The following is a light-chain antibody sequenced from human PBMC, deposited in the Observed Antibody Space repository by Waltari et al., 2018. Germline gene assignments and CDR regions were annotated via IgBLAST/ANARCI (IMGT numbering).Light chain of an antibody. J-gene: IGLJ1*01. CDR3: YSSDSTGLRV. CDR2: EDT. CDR1: ELPRKY. V-gene: IGLV3-10*01. Sequence: SYELTQTPSVSVSPGQTARITCSGHELPRKYAYWFQQKSGQAPRLVIYEDTKRPSGIHERFSGSSSGTVATLTITGVQVDDEADYYCYSSDSTGLRVFGGGTTVVVL.